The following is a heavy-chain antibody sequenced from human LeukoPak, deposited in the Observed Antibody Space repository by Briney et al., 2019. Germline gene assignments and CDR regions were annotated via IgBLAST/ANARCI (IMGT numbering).Heavy chain of an antibody. CDR1: GGTFSSYA. CDR2: IIPILGIA. J-gene: IGHJ4*02. CDR3: ARDYSNYWYFDY. D-gene: IGHD4-11*01. Sequence: ASVKVSCKASGGTFSSYAISWVRQAPGQGLEWMGRIIPILGIANYAQKFQGRVTITADKFTSTAYMELSSLRSEDTAVYYCARDYSNYWYFDYWGQGTLVTVSS. V-gene: IGHV1-69*04.